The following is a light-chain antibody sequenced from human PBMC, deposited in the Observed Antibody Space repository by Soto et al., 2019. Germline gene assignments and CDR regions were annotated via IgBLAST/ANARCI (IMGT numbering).Light chain of an antibody. CDR2: KTS. V-gene: IGKV1-5*03. Sequence: DIQLTQSPSTLSASVGDRVTITCRASQSISSWLAWYQQKPGKAPKFLIYKTSNLESGVPSRFSGSGSGTEFTLTISSLQPDEFATYYCQYYNNYCWTFGQGTNVEIK. J-gene: IGKJ1*01. CDR3: QYYNNYCWT. CDR1: QSISSW.